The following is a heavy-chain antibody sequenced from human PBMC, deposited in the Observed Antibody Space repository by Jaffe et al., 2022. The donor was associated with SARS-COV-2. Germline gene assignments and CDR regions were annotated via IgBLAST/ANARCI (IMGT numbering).Heavy chain of an antibody. CDR3: ARERDTWGAYSGYRNSVFDY. J-gene: IGHJ4*02. Sequence: QVQLQESGPGLVKPSQTLSLTCTVSGGSISSDDTYWTWIRQPPGKGLEWIGHISYSGSTYYLPSLRSRVTISIDTSKNQFSLRVSSVTAADTAMYYCARERDTWGAYSGYRNSVFDYWGQGTLVSVSS. CDR1: GGSISSDDTY. V-gene: IGHV4-30-4*01. CDR2: ISYSGST. D-gene: IGHD5-12*01.